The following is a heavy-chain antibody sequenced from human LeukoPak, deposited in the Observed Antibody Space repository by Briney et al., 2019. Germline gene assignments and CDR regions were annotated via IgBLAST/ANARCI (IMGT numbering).Heavy chain of an antibody. V-gene: IGHV4-61*01. CDR3: ARGRWLDY. CDR2: FYYSGST. CDR1: GGSVSSGSYY. D-gene: IGHD4-23*01. Sequence: SETLSLTCTVSGGSVSSGSYYWSWIRQPPGKGLEWIGYFYYSGSTNYNPSLKSRVTISVDNSKNQFSLKLSSVTAADTAVYYCARGRWLDYWGQGTLVSVSS. J-gene: IGHJ4*02.